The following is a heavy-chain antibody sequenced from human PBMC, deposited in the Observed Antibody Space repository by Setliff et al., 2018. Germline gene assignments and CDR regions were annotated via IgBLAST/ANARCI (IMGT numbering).Heavy chain of an antibody. CDR1: GGSISSGSYY. J-gene: IGHJ6*03. Sequence: SETLSLTCTVSGGSISSGSYYWGWIRQPPRKGLEWIGYVSYGGSTKYNPSLESRVTISLDAPKNQFSLKLTSVTAADTAVYYCARTGTTYYYSCMDVWGKGTTVTVSS. CDR3: ARTGTTYYYSCMDV. CDR2: VSYGGST. V-gene: IGHV4-61*05. D-gene: IGHD3-22*01.